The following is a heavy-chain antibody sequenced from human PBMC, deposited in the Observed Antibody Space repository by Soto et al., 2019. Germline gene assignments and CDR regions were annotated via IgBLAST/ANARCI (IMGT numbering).Heavy chain of an antibody. J-gene: IGHJ5*01. V-gene: IGHV4-39*01. D-gene: IGHD6-19*01. CDR1: GGSISSSGYY. Sequence: XETLSLTCAVSGGSISSSGYYWGWIRQPPGKGLEWIGSSYYSGSTYYNPSLKSRVTISVDTSKNQFSLKLSSVTAADTAVYYCARPRIAVAGWFDSWGQGTLVTVSS. CDR2: SYYSGST. CDR3: ARPRIAVAGWFDS.